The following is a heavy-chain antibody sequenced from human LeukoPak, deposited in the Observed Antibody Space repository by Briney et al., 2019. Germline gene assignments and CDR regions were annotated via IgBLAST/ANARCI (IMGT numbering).Heavy chain of an antibody. CDR3: ACYGYSYGTRGDWFDP. CDR2: FDPEDGET. CDR1: GYTLTELS. V-gene: IGHV1-24*01. Sequence: ASVKVSCKVSGYTLTELSMHWVRQAPGKGLEWMGGFDPEDGETIYAQKFQGRVTMTRDTSISTAYMELSRLRSDDTAVYYCACYGYSYGTRGDWFDPWGQGTLVTVSS. D-gene: IGHD5-18*01. J-gene: IGHJ5*02.